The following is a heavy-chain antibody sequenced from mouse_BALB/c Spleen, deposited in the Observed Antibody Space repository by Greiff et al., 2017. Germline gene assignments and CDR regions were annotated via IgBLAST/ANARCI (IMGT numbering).Heavy chain of an antibody. CDR2: IDTSDSYT. J-gene: IGHJ1*01. D-gene: IGHD1-1*01. CDR1: GYTFTDYW. Sequence: QVHVKQPGAELVMPGASVKMSCKASGYTFTDYWMHWVKQRPGQGLEWIGAIDTSDSYTSYNQKFKGKATLTVDESSSTAYMQLSSLTSEDSAVYYGARHGSSSVYWYFDVWGAGTTVTVSS. CDR3: ARHGSSSVYWYFDV. V-gene: IGHV1-69*01.